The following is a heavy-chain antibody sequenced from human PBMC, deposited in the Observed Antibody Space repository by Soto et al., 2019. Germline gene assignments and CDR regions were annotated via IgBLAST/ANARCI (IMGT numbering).Heavy chain of an antibody. CDR1: GGSISSSSYY. CDR3: ARHHDS. Sequence: ASETLSLTCTVSGGSISSSSYYWGWIRQPPGKGLEWIGEINHSGSTNYNPSLKSRVTISVDTSKNQFSLKLSSVTAEDTAVYYCARHHDSWGQGTLVTVSS. J-gene: IGHJ4*02. CDR2: INHSGST. V-gene: IGHV4-39*01.